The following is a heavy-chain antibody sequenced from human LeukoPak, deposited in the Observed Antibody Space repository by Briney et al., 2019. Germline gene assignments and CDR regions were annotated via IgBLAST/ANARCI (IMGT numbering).Heavy chain of an antibody. V-gene: IGHV3-30-3*01. Sequence: GGSLRLSCAASRITLSVYDIHWVRQAPGKALEWVAVISYDGSNKDYADSVKGRFTISRDNSKNTLDLQMNSLRAEDTAVYYCAKDRGVWAFDIWGQGTMVTVSS. J-gene: IGHJ3*02. CDR3: AKDRGVWAFDI. CDR2: ISYDGSNK. CDR1: RITLSVYD. D-gene: IGHD3-10*01.